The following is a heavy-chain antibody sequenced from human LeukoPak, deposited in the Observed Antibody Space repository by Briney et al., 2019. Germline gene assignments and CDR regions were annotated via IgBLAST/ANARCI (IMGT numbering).Heavy chain of an antibody. CDR3: ARASGYYGSGSPYFDY. Sequence: SQTLSLTCALSGGSISSGDYSWNWIRQPPGKGLEWIGYIYHSGNTDYNPSLKSRVSISVDRSKNQFSLKLNSVTAMDTAVYYCARASGYYGSGSPYFDYWGQGTLVTVSS. CDR1: GGSISSGDYS. J-gene: IGHJ4*02. V-gene: IGHV4-30-2*01. D-gene: IGHD3-10*01. CDR2: IYHSGNT.